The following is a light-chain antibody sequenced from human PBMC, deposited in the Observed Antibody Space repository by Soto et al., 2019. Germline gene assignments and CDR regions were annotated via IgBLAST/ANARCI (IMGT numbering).Light chain of an antibody. CDR1: QSVNSLY. J-gene: IGKJ4*01. CDR2: GAS. CDR3: KGYSGSQP. V-gene: IGKV3-20*01. Sequence: ESVLTQSPGTLSLSPGERATLSCRASQSVNSLYLAWYQQKPGQAPRLLIYGASSRATGIPDRFSGSGSGTDFTLTISRLEPEDFAVYYCKGYSGSQPFGGGTRVDIK.